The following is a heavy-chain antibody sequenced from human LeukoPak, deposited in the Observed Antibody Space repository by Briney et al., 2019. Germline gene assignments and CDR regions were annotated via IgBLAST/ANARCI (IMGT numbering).Heavy chain of an antibody. D-gene: IGHD3-22*01. CDR1: GFTFDDYG. J-gene: IGHJ4*02. Sequence: GGSLRLSCAASGFTFDDYGMSWVRQAPGKGLEWVSAISGSGGSTYYADSVKGRFTISRDNSKNTLYLQMNSLRAEDTAVYYCAKDHFDDSSGYFFDYWGQGTLVTVSS. CDR3: AKDHFDDSSGYFFDY. CDR2: ISGSGGST. V-gene: IGHV3-23*01.